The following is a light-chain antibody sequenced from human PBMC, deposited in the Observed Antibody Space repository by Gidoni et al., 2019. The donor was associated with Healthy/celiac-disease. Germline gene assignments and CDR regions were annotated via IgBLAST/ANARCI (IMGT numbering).Light chain of an antibody. CDR3: QQYGSSPPWA. V-gene: IGKV3-20*01. Sequence: EIVLTQSPGTLYLSPGERATHSCRASQSVSSSYLAWYQQKPGQAPRLLIYGASSRATGIPDRFSGSGSVTDFTLTISRLEPEDFAVYYCQQYGSSPPWAFGQGTKVEIK. J-gene: IGKJ1*01. CDR2: GAS. CDR1: QSVSSSY.